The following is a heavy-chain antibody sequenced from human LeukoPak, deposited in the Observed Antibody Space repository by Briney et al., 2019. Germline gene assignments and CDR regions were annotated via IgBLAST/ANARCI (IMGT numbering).Heavy chain of an antibody. CDR2: MNPNSGNT. CDR1: GYTFTSYD. J-gene: IGHJ6*02. Sequence: GASVKVSCKASGYTFTSYDINWVRQATGQGLEWMGWMNPNSGNTGYAQKFQGRVTMTRNTSISTAYMELSSLRSEDTAVYYCARAPIGSWYDFRNYYYYGMDVWGQGTTVTVSS. V-gene: IGHV1-8*01. CDR3: ARAPIGSWYDFRNYYYYGMDV. D-gene: IGHD6-13*01.